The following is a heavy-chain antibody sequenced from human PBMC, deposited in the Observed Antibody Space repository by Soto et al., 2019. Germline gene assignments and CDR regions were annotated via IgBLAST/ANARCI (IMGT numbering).Heavy chain of an antibody. CDR1: GYTFTSYY. CDR3: ARGSSQYWFDP. V-gene: IGHV1-46*01. CDR2: INPSGGST. Sequence: QVQLVQSGTEVKKPGASVKVSCKASGYTFTSYYIHWVRQAPGQGLEWMGVINPSGGSTNYAQKFQGRVTMTRDTSTNTVYMELSSLRSEDTAVCYCARGSSQYWFDPWGQGTLVTVSS. D-gene: IGHD4-4*01. J-gene: IGHJ5*02.